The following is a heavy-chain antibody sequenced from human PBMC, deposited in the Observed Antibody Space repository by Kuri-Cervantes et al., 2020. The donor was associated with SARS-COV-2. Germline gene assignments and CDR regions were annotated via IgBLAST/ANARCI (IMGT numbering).Heavy chain of an antibody. V-gene: IGHV3-7*03. CDR1: GFIFSGYC. J-gene: IGHJ3*01. D-gene: IGHD3-10*01. Sequence: GESLKISWAASGFIFSGYCMTWVRQAPGKGLEWVANIKQDGSEEYYVDSVKGRFTISRDNAKNSLYLQMNSLRAEDTAVYYCAREDSGTNDAFDFWGQGATVTVSS. CDR3: AREDSGTNDAFDF. CDR2: IKQDGSEE.